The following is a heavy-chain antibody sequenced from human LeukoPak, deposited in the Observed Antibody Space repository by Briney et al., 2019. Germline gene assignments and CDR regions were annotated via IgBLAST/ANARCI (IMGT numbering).Heavy chain of an antibody. Sequence: SETLSLTCTVSGGSISSYYWNWIRQPPGKALEWIAFISYSGNTDYSPSLKSRVRISPDTSKNLFSLNLSSVTAADTAVYYCARSLIEYGSNSAWPTHFDHWGQGTLVTVSS. CDR1: GGSISSYY. CDR3: ARSLIEYGSNSAWPTHFDH. D-gene: IGHD4-23*01. J-gene: IGHJ4*02. CDR2: ISYSGNT. V-gene: IGHV4-59*08.